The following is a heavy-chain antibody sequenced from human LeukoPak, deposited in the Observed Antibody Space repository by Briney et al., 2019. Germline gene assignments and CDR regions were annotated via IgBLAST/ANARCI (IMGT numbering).Heavy chain of an antibody. D-gene: IGHD5-12*01. CDR2: IIPIFGTA. J-gene: IGHJ6*03. CDR1: GYTFTSYY. V-gene: IGHV1-69*13. CDR3: ARRIGGYDYDYYYMDV. Sequence: GASVKVSCKASGYTFTSYYMHWVRQAPGQGLEWMGGIIPIFGTANYAQKFQGRVTITADESTSTAYMELSSLRSEDTAVYYCARRIGGYDYDYYYMDVWGKGTTVTISS.